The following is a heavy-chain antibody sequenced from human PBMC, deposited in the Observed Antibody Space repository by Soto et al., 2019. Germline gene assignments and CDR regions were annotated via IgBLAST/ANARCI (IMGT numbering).Heavy chain of an antibody. CDR1: GFTFSSYW. J-gene: IGHJ6*02. CDR2: INSDGSST. V-gene: IGHV3-74*01. CDR3: ARGLNPPRNTDDYADYAPNYYYYYGMDV. Sequence: PGGSLRLSCAASGFTFSSYWMHWVRQAPGKGLVWVSRINSDGSSTSYADSVKGRFTISRDNAKNTLYLQMNSLRAEDTAVYYCARGLNPPRNTDDYADYAPNYYYYYGMDVWGQGTTVTVSS. D-gene: IGHD4-17*01.